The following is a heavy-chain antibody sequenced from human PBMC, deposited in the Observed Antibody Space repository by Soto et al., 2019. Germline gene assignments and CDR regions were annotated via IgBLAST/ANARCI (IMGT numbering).Heavy chain of an antibody. CDR2: INHSGST. CDR3: ARAACDSGSHLEWFDL. V-gene: IGHV4-34*01. Sequence: SETLSLTCAVYGGSFSGYYWSWIRQPPGKGLEWIGEINHSGSTNYNPSLKSRVTISVDTSKNQFSLKLSSVTAADTAVYYCARAACDSGSHLEWFDLWGQGTLVTFSS. J-gene: IGHJ5*02. CDR1: GGSFSGYY. D-gene: IGHD1-26*01.